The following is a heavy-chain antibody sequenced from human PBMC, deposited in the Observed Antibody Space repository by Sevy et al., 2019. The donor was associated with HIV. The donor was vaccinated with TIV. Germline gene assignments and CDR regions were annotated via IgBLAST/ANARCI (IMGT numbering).Heavy chain of an antibody. CDR3: ARGPDYYDRSGYYYQ. CDR2: ISSSSTYI. V-gene: IGHV3-21*01. D-gene: IGHD3-22*01. CDR1: GFTFSSYS. Sequence: GGSLRLSCAASGFTFSSYSMHWVRQAPGKGLEWVSSISSSSTYIYYADSVKGRFTISRDNAKNSLYLQMNSLGAEDTAVYYCARGPDYYDRSGYYYQWGQGTLVTVSS. J-gene: IGHJ4*02.